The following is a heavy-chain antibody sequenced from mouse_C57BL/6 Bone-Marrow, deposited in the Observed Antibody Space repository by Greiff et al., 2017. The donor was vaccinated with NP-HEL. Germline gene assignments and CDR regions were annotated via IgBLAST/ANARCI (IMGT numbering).Heavy chain of an antibody. D-gene: IGHD2-4*01. CDR1: GYTFTSYG. V-gene: IGHV1-81*01. CDR3: ARERDDYPDY. J-gene: IGHJ2*01. Sequence: VKLMESGAELARPGASVKLSCKASGYTFTSYGISWVKQRTGQGLEWIGEIYPRSGNTYYNEKFKGKATLTADKSSSTAYMELRSLTSEDSAVYFCARERDDYPDYWGQGTTLTVSS. CDR2: IYPRSGNT.